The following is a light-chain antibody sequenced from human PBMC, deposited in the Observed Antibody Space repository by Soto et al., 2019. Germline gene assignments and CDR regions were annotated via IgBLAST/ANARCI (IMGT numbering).Light chain of an antibody. Sequence: QSALTQPASVSGSPGQSITISCTGTSSDVGGYNYVSWYQQHPGKAPKLMISDVSSRPSGVSDRFSGSKSGNTASLTISGLQAGDEATYYCSSYTTSGSFVVFGGGTKVTVL. V-gene: IGLV2-14*03. CDR3: SSYTTSGSFVV. CDR2: DVS. CDR1: SSDVGGYNY. J-gene: IGLJ2*01.